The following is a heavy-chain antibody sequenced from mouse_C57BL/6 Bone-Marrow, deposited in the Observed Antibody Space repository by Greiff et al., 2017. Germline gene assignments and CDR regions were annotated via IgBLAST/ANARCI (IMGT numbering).Heavy chain of an antibody. CDR2: IDPENGDT. Sequence: VQLQQSGAELVRPGASVKLSCTASGFNIKDGYMHWVKQRPEQGLEWIGWIDPENGDTEYASKFQGKATITADTSSNTAYLQLSSLTSEDTAVYYCTTWDYDVWFAYWGQGTLVTVSA. V-gene: IGHV14-4*01. D-gene: IGHD2-4*01. CDR3: TTWDYDVWFAY. J-gene: IGHJ3*01. CDR1: GFNIKDGY.